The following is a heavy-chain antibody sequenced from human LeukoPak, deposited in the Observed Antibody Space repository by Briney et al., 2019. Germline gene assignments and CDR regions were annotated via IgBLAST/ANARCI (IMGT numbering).Heavy chain of an antibody. J-gene: IGHJ5*02. Sequence: ASVKVSCKASGYTFASYDINWVRQATGQGLEWMGWMNPNSGNTGYAQKFQGRVTMTRNTSISTAYMELSSLRSEDTAVYYCARGRAYGSGSYMILAWFDPWGQGTLVTVSS. V-gene: IGHV1-8*01. CDR3: ARGRAYGSGSYMILAWFDP. CDR1: GYTFASYD. CDR2: MNPNSGNT. D-gene: IGHD3-10*01.